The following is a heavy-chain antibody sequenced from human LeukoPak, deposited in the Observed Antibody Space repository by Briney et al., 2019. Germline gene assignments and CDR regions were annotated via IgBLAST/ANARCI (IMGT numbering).Heavy chain of an antibody. J-gene: IGHJ4*02. V-gene: IGHV3-15*01. CDR1: GFTFSNAW. D-gene: IGHD5-12*01. Sequence: AGGSLRLSCAASGFTFSNAWMRWVRQAPGKGLEWVGRIKSKTDGRTTDYAAPVKGRFTISRDDSKNTLYLQMNSLKTEDTAVYYCTTVTAIRALDYWGQGTLVTVSS. CDR3: TTVTAIRALDY. CDR2: IKSKTDGRTT.